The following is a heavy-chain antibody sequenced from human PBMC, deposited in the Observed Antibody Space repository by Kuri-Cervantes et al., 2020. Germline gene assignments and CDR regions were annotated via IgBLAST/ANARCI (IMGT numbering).Heavy chain of an antibody. CDR2: MNPNSGNT. V-gene: IGHV1-8*02. D-gene: IGHD6-13*01. CDR3: ARDRRYSSSWYFDY. CDR1: GYTFTSYD. J-gene: IGHJ4*02. Sequence: ASVKVSCKASGYTFTSYDINWVRQATGQGLEWMGWMNPNSGNTGYAQKFQGRVTMTRDTSISTAYMELSRLRSDDTAVYYCARDRRYSSSWYFDYWGQGTLVTVSS.